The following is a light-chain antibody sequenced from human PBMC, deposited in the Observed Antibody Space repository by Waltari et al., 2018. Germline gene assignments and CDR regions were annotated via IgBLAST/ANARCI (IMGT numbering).Light chain of an antibody. J-gene: IGLJ2*01. CDR2: DNN. CDR3: ETWDSSLSAVV. V-gene: IGLV1-51*01. CDR1: SSNIGNNY. Sequence: QSVLTQPPSVSAAPGQKVTIPCSGSSSNIGNNYVSWYQQLPGTAPKLLIYDNNNRPSRISDRFSASKSGTSATLDITGLQTGDEADYYCETWDSSLSAVVFGGGTKLTVL.